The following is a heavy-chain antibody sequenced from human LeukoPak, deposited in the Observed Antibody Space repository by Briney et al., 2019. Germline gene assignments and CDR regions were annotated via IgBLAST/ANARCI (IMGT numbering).Heavy chain of an antibody. D-gene: IGHD2-2*01. Sequence: GGSLRLSCAASGFTFSSYGMHWVRQAPGKGLEWVAFIRYDGSNKYYADSVKGRFTISRDNAKNSLYLQMNSLRAEDTAVYYCAKSPQLPSGYFDYWGQGTLVTVSS. J-gene: IGHJ4*02. CDR2: IRYDGSNK. CDR1: GFTFSSYG. V-gene: IGHV3-30*02. CDR3: AKSPQLPSGYFDY.